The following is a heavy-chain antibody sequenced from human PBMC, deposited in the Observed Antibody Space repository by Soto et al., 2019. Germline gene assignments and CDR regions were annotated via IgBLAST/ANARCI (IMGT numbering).Heavy chain of an antibody. CDR3: SRDLSPY. CDR1: GYDFTRYF. J-gene: IGHJ4*02. Sequence: SVKVSCKTSGYDFTRYFIHWVRQAPGQGLEWMVKVNPTGGSPTFGQKFQGRVTVTTDTSTSTVYMELSSLRSDDTAGYYCSRDLSPYWGQGTLVTVSS. CDR2: VNPTGGSP. V-gene: IGHV1-46*03. D-gene: IGHD3-16*02.